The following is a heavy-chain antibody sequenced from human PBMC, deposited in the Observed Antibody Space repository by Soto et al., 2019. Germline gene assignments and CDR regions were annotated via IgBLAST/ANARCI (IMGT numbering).Heavy chain of an antibody. Sequence: QVQLVQSGAEVKKPGSSVKVSCKASGGTFSNYVISWVRQAPGQGLEWMGRIIPIFGTANYAQKFQDRVTIAADXXTXTXXMGLSSLRSEDTAVYYCARGPPYDSSAYYDWYFDLWGRGTLVTVSS. CDR3: ARGPPYDSSAYYDWYFDL. D-gene: IGHD3-22*01. CDR2: IIPIFGTA. J-gene: IGHJ2*01. CDR1: GGTFSNYV. V-gene: IGHV1-69*15.